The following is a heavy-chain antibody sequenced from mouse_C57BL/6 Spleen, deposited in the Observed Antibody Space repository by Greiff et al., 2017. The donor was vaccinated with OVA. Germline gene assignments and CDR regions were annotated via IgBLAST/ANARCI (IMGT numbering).Heavy chain of an antibody. CDR2: IHPSDSDT. D-gene: IGHD4-1*01. CDR1: GYTFTSYW. Sequence: VQLQQPGAELVKPGASVKVSCKASGYTFTSYWMHWVKQRPGQGLEWIGRIHPSDSDTNYNQKFKGKATLTVDKSSSTAYMQLSSLTSEDSAVYYCAILGNWVPRFAYWGQGTLVTVSA. V-gene: IGHV1-74*01. J-gene: IGHJ3*01. CDR3: AILGNWVPRFAY.